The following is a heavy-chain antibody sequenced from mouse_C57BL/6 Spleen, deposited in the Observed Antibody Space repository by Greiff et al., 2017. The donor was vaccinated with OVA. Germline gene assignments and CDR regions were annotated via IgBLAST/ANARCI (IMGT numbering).Heavy chain of an antibody. V-gene: IGHV1-50*01. D-gene: IGHD1-1*01. CDR1: GYTFTSYW. CDR2: IDPSDSYT. CDR3: ARGGSSYWYFDV. J-gene: IGHJ1*03. Sequence: VQLQQPGAELVKPGASVKLSCKASGYTFTSYWMQWVKQRPGQGLEWIGEIDPSDSYTNYNQKFKGKATLTVDKYSSTAYMQLSSLTSEDSAVYYCARGGSSYWYFDVWGTGTTVTVSS.